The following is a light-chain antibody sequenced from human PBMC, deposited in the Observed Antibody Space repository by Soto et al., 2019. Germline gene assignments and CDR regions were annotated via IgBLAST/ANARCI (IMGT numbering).Light chain of an antibody. Sequence: EIVLTQSPGTLSLSPGERATLSCRASQSVSSSYLAWYQQKPGQAPSLLIYGASSRATGIPDRFSGSGSGTEFTLPISRLEPEDFAVYYCQQYGSSPRITFGGGTKVEIK. J-gene: IGKJ4*01. CDR1: QSVSSSY. V-gene: IGKV3-20*01. CDR3: QQYGSSPRIT. CDR2: GAS.